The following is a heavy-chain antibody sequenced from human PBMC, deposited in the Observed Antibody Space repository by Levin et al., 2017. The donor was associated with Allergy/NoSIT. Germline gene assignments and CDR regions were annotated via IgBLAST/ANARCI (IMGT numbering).Heavy chain of an antibody. CDR3: ARHRGDGYNYLDY. CDR2: IWYDGSNK. J-gene: IGHJ4*02. D-gene: IGHD5-24*01. V-gene: IGHV3-33*01. Sequence: GESLKISCAASGFTFSTYGMHWVRQAPGKGLEWVAVIWYDGSNKYYADSVKGRLTISRDNSQNTVYLQMNSLRAEDTALYYCARHRGDGYNYLDYWGQGTLVTVSS. CDR1: GFTFSTYG.